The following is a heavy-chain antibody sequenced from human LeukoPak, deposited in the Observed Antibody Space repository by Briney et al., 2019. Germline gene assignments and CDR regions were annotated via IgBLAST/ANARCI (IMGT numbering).Heavy chain of an antibody. Sequence: SETLSLTCTVSGGSISSYYWSWIRQPPGKGLEWIGEINHSGSTNYNPSLKSRVTISVDTSKNQFSLKLSSVTAADTAVYYCARGRRGSSSWRGPTKEYYYGMDVWGQGTTVTVSS. J-gene: IGHJ6*02. CDR3: ARGRRGSSSWRGPTKEYYYGMDV. D-gene: IGHD6-13*01. CDR1: GGSISSYY. V-gene: IGHV4-34*01. CDR2: INHSGST.